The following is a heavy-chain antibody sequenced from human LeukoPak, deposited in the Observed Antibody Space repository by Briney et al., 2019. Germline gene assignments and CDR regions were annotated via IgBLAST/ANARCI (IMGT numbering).Heavy chain of an antibody. V-gene: IGHV3-33*01. D-gene: IGHD6-19*01. Sequence: GRSLRLSRAASGFTFSSYGMHWVRQAPGKGLEWVAVIWYDGSNKYYADSVKGRFTISRDNSKNTLYLQMNSLRAEDTAVYYCARDPMQWLTDYWGQGTLVTVSS. J-gene: IGHJ4*02. CDR3: ARDPMQWLTDY. CDR2: IWYDGSNK. CDR1: GFTFSSYG.